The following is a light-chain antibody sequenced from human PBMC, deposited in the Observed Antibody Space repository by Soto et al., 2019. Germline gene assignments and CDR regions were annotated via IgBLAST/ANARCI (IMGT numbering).Light chain of an antibody. Sequence: EIVLTQSPGTLSLSPGERATLSCRASQSVRNNYLAWYQQKPGQAPRLLIYAASGRATGIPDRFSGSGSGTDLTLTISRLETEDFAVYHCQQHGSSPWTFGEGTKVEIK. CDR1: QSVRNNY. CDR2: AAS. J-gene: IGKJ1*01. V-gene: IGKV3-20*01. CDR3: QQHGSSPWT.